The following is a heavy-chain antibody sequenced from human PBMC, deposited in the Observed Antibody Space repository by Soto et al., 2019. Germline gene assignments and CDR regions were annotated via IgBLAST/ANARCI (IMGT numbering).Heavy chain of an antibody. CDR2: IYYSGSA. D-gene: IGHD1-7*01. J-gene: IGHJ4*02. CDR1: GGSISSGGYY. CDR3: ARLDWNSFYFAY. V-gene: IGHV4-39*01. Sequence: SETLSLTCTVSGGSISSGGYYWSWIRQHPGKGLEWIGYIYYSGSAYYNPSLKSRVTISVDTSRHQFSLKLSSVTAADTAVYFCARLDWNSFYFAYWGQGTPVTVAS.